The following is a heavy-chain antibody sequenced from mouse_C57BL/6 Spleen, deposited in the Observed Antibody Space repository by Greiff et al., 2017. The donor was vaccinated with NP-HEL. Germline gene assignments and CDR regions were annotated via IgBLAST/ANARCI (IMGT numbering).Heavy chain of an antibody. CDR2: INPSSGYT. CDR3: ARRDSNALFDY. Sequence: QVHVKQSGAELAKPGASVKLSCKASGYTFTSYWMHWVKQRPGQGLEWIGYINPSSGYTKYNQKFKDKATLTADKSSSTAYMQLSSLTYEDSAVYYCARRDSNALFDYWGQGTTLTVSS. CDR1: GYTFTSYW. D-gene: IGHD2-5*01. J-gene: IGHJ2*01. V-gene: IGHV1-7*01.